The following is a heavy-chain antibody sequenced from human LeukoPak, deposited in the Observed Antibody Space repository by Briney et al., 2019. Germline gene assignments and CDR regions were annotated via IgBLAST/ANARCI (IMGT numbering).Heavy chain of an antibody. V-gene: IGHV3-74*01. Sequence: GGSLRLSCAASGFIFNNYWMHWVRQAPGKGLVWVSRINSDGSSRNYADSVKGRFTISRDNAKNSLYLQMNSLRAEDTAVYYCASPGYYYDSSVYWYRGQGTLVTVSS. D-gene: IGHD3-22*01. CDR2: INSDGSSR. J-gene: IGHJ4*02. CDR1: GFIFNNYW. CDR3: ASPGYYYDSSVYWY.